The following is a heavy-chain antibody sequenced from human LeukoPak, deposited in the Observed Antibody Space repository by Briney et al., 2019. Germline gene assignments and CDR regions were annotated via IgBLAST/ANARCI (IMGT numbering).Heavy chain of an antibody. V-gene: IGHV3-21*01. D-gene: IGHD3-9*01. J-gene: IGHJ4*02. CDR2: ISTSSSYI. CDR1: GFTFSSYS. Sequence: GGSLRLSCAASGFTFSSYSMNWVRQAPGKGLEWVSFISTSSSYIYYADSVKGRFTISRDNAKNSLHLHMNSLRAEDTAVYYCARHFGWLTRYLDYWGQGTLVTVSS. CDR3: ARHFGWLTRYLDY.